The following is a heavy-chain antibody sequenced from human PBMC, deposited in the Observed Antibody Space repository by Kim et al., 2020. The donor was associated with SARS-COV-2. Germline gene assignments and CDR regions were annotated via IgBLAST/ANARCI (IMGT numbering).Heavy chain of an antibody. CDR1: GFTFSSYA. J-gene: IGHJ6*02. Sequence: GGSLRLSCAASGFTFSSYAMSWVRQAPGKGLELVSAISGSGGSTYYADSVKGRFTISRDNSKNTLYLQMNSLRAEDTAVYYCAKGHWYYDFWSGYPMYYYYYGMDVWGQGTTVTVSS. D-gene: IGHD3-3*01. CDR3: AKGHWYYDFWSGYPMYYYYYGMDV. CDR2: ISGSGGST. V-gene: IGHV3-23*01.